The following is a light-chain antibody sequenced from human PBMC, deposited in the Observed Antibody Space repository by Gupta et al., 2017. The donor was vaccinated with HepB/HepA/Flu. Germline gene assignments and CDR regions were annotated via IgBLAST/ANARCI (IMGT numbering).Light chain of an antibody. CDR1: QTIRND. V-gene: IGKV1-17*02. CDR2: GAS. CDR3: LQIDSFPWA. J-gene: IGKJ1*01. Sequence: DIQVTQSPSSLSASVGDRVTITCRASQTIRNDLNWYHQRPGEAPRCLISGASTLETGVPSRFSGNGFGTDFTLTISNFQPEDFGVYYCLQIDSFPWAFGQGTKVEIK.